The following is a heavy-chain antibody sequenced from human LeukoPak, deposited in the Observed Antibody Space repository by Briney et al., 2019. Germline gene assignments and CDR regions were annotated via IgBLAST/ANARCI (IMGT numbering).Heavy chain of an antibody. D-gene: IGHD2-2*02. Sequence: PSETLSLTCAVSVGSISSGNWWTWVRRSPGRGLEWMGEIYHNGALTYNPPSKSRVTISAESFKNNFSLKLTSVTAADTAVYYCAPAPILRGEGGEHYKYGMDVWGQGTTVIVSS. CDR3: APAPILRGEGGEHYKYGMDV. CDR2: IYHNGAL. J-gene: IGHJ6*02. CDR1: VGSISSGNW. V-gene: IGHV4-4*02.